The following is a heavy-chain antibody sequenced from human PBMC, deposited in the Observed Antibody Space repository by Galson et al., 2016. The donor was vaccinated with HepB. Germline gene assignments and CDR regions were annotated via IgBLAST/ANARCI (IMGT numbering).Heavy chain of an antibody. J-gene: IGHJ4*02. CDR3: AKGGYFDWFDY. D-gene: IGHD3-9*01. V-gene: IGHV3-23*01. CDR1: GFTFTTYA. Sequence: SLRLSCAVSGFTFTTYAMSWVRQAPGKGLEWVSSLSNSGGSTYYADSVKGRFTISRDNSKNTLYLQMNSLRAEDTAGYYCAKGGYFDWFDYWGQGTLVTVSS. CDR2: LSNSGGST.